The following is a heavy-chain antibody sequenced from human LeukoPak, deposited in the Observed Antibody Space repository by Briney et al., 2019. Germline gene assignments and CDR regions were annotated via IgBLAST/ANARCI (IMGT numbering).Heavy chain of an antibody. D-gene: IGHD3-3*01. V-gene: IGHV6-1*01. J-gene: IGHJ4*02. CDR3: ARGSGTEQSAY. CDR2: TYYRSKWYN. Sequence: SQTLALTYAISGDILSIRSAAWNSISQSPSRGLEWLGRTYYRSKWYNDDAVSVKSRLTINPDTSKTQFSLQLTSATPADTAVYYCARGSGTEQSAYWGQGTLVTVSS. CDR1: GDILSIRSAA.